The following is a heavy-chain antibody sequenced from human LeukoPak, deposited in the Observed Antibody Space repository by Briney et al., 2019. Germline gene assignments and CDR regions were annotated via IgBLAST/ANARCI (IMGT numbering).Heavy chain of an antibody. D-gene: IGHD4-11*01. CDR1: GGSISSYY. V-gene: IGHV4-59*01. Sequence: SETLSLTCTVSGGSISSYYWSWIRQPPGKGLEWIGYIYYSGSTNYNPSLKSRVTISVDTSKNQFSLKLSSVTAADTAVYYCARGRDYNRDAFDIWGQGTMVTVSS. CDR3: ARGRDYNRDAFDI. CDR2: IYYSGST. J-gene: IGHJ3*02.